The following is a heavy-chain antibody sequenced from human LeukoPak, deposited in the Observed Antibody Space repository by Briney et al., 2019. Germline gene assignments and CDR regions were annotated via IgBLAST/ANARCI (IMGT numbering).Heavy chain of an antibody. J-gene: IGHJ5*02. V-gene: IGHV4-59*01. CDR2: IYYSGST. CDR3: ARGGPYNSGHYWFDP. D-gene: IGHD6-19*01. CDR1: GGSISRSY. Sequence: PSETLSLTCTVSGGSISRSYWSWIRQPPGKGLEWIGYIYYSGSTNYNPSLKSRVTISIDTSKNQFSLKLNSVTTADTAVYYCARGGPYNSGHYWFDPWGQGTLVTVSS.